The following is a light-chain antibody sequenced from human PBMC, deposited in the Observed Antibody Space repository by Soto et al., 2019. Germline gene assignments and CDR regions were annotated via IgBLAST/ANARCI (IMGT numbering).Light chain of an antibody. J-gene: IGKJ2*03. CDR2: GGS. CDR3: QQYNSYPYS. V-gene: IGKV3D-15*01. CDR1: QYIGSA. Sequence: EVVLTQSPATLSVSPGDRATLSCRASQYIGSAVAWYHQRSGQAPRLLIYGGSSRATGIPVRFSGSGSGTEFTLTISSLQSEDFATYYCQQYNSYPYSFGQGTKVDIK.